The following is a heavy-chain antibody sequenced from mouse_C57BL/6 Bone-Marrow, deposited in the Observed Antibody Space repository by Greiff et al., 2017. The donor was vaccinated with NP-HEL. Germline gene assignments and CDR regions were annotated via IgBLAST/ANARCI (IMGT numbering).Heavy chain of an antibody. CDR2: IDPANGNT. J-gene: IGHJ2*01. CDR3: AREDYYGSSSVYFDY. D-gene: IGHD1-1*01. CDR1: GFDIKNTY. V-gene: IGHV14-3*01. Sequence: VQLKQSVAELVRPGASVKLSCTASGFDIKNTYMHWVKQRPEQGLEWIGRIDPANGNTKYAPKFQGKATITADTSSNTAYLQLSSLTSEDTAIYYCAREDYYGSSSVYFDYWGQGTTLTVSS.